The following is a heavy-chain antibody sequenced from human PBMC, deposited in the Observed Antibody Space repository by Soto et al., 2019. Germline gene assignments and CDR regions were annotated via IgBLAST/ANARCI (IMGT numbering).Heavy chain of an antibody. CDR2: IIPIFGTA. CDR3: ARDTYPHDSSGYWVY. Sequence: QVQLVQSGAEVKKPGSSVKVSCKASGGTFSSYAISWVRQAPGQGLEWMGGIIPIFGTANYAQKFQGRVTIXXDXSXXTAYMELSSLRSEDTAVYYCARDTYPHDSSGYWVYWGQGTLVTVSS. D-gene: IGHD3-22*01. J-gene: IGHJ4*02. CDR1: GGTFSSYA. V-gene: IGHV1-69*05.